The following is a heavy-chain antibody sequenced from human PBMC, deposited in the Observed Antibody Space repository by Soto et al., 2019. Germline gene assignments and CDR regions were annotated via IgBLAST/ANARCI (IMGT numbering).Heavy chain of an antibody. J-gene: IGHJ4*02. CDR2: IYYSGST. CDR1: GGSISSSSYY. V-gene: IGHV4-39*01. D-gene: IGHD2-8*01. CDR3: ARHLRGLIVHPPRYYSDY. Sequence: SETLSLTCTVSGGSISSSSYYWGGIRQPPGKGLEWIGSIYYSGSTYYNPSLKSRVTISVDTSKNQFSLKLSSVTAADTAVYYCARHLRGLIVHPPRYYSDYSGQGPLVTLSS.